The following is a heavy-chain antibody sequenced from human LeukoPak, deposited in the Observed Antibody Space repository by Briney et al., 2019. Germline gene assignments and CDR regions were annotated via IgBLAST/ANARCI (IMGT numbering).Heavy chain of an antibody. V-gene: IGHV3-30*01. Sequence: GSLRLSCAASGFTFSSYAMHWVRQAPGKGLEWVAVISYDGSNKYYADSVKGRFTISRDNSKNTLYLQMNSLRAEVTAVYYCARGLQLWLFCFDYWGQGTLVTVSS. CDR1: GFTFSSYA. CDR2: ISYDGSNK. CDR3: ARGLQLWLFCFDY. J-gene: IGHJ4*02. D-gene: IGHD5-18*01.